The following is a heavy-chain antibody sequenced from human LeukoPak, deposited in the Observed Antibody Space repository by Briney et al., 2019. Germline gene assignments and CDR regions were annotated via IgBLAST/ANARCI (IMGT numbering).Heavy chain of an antibody. Sequence: SETLSHTCTVSGGSINSHYWSWLRQPPGKGLDWIGYIYYSGNTNYNPSLQSRVTISVDRSKNQFSLKLSSVTAADTAVYYCARCVAVAGIIRDWGQGTLVTVSS. CDR1: GGSINSHY. CDR3: ARCVAVAGIIRD. J-gene: IGHJ4*02. V-gene: IGHV4-59*08. D-gene: IGHD6-19*01. CDR2: IYYSGNT.